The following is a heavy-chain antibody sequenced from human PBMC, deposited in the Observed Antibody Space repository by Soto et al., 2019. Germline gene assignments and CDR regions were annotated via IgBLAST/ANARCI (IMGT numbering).Heavy chain of an antibody. D-gene: IGHD2-2*01. CDR1: GFTFSSYG. CDR3: ATPAGGTRYFDY. CDR2: ISYDGSNK. J-gene: IGHJ4*02. Sequence: GGSLRLSCAASGFTFSSYGMHWVRQAPGKGLEWVAVISYDGSNKYYANSVKGRFTISRDNSKNTLYLQMNSLRAEDTAVYYCATPAGGTRYFDYWGQGTLVTVSS. V-gene: IGHV3-30*03.